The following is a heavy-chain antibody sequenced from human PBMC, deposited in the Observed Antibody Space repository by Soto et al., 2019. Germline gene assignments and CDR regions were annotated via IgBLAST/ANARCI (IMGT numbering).Heavy chain of an antibody. Sequence: EVQLVESGGGIVQPGGSLRLSCAASGFTFSTYWMHWVRQAPGKGLVWVSRINSDGIRTSYGDSAKGRFTITRDNAKNTVYVQMNSLRAEDTAVYYCARGDGDYYAGNGYLGRHWGQGTLVTVSS. J-gene: IGHJ4*02. V-gene: IGHV3-74*01. D-gene: IGHD3-22*01. CDR3: ARGDGDYYAGNGYLGRH. CDR1: GFTFSTYW. CDR2: INSDGIRT.